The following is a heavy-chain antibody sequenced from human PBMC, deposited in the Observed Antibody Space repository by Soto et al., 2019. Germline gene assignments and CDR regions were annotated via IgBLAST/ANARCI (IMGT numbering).Heavy chain of an antibody. CDR3: ARSRGGNYYYYGLDV. J-gene: IGHJ6*02. Sequence: SETLSLTCTVSGASISSHDCSWIRQPPGKGLEWIGYIYHIGTTDYNPSLKSRVTISVDTSKNQFSLKLSSVTAADTAMYYCARSRGGNYYYYGLDVWGQGTTVTVSS. CDR1: GASISSHD. CDR2: IYHIGTT. V-gene: IGHV4-59*11. D-gene: IGHD3-16*01.